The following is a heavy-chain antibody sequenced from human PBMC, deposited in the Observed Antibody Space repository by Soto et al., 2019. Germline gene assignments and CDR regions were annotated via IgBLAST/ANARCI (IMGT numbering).Heavy chain of an antibody. V-gene: IGHV1-69*13. CDR1: GYTFTSYG. Sequence: SVKVSCKASGYTFTSYGISWVRQAPGQGLEWMGWIIPIIGTANYAQKFQGRVTITADESTSTAYMELSSLRSEDTAVYYCARDRGTERDRYCSGGSCYLSVDYWGQGTLVTVSS. J-gene: IGHJ4*02. CDR2: IIPIIGTA. CDR3: ARDRGTERDRYCSGGSCYLSVDY. D-gene: IGHD2-15*01.